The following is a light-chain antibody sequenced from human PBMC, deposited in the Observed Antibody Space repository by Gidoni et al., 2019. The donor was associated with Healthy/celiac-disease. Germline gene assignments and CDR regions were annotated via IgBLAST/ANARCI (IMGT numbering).Light chain of an antibody. CDR2: KDI. CDR3: QSADSSVNWV. V-gene: IGLV3-25*03. CDR1: ALPKQY. Sequence: SYELTQPPSVSVSPGQTAWITCSGDALPKQYAYWYQQKPGQAPVLVIYKDIERPSGIPERFSGSSSGTTVTLTISGVQAEDEADYYCQSADSSVNWVFGGGTKLTVL. J-gene: IGLJ3*02.